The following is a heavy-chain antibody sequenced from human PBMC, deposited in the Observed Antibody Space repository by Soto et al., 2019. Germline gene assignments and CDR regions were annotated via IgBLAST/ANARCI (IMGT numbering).Heavy chain of an antibody. J-gene: IGHJ4*02. CDR2: INAGNGDT. CDR1: GYTFTSYP. Sequence: GASVKVSCKASGYTFTSYPMHWVRQAPGQGLEWMGWINAGNGDTKYSQKFQGRVTITRDTSAITAYMELSSLRSEDTAVYYCARGLTYDYVWGSYAGWPDWGQGTLVTVSS. CDR3: ARGLTYDYVWGSYAGWPD. V-gene: IGHV1-3*01. D-gene: IGHD3-16*01.